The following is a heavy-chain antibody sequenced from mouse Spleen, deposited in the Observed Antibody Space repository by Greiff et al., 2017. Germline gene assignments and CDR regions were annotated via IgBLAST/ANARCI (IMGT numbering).Heavy chain of an antibody. J-gene: IGHJ4*01. V-gene: IGHV1S81*02. CDR2: INPSNGRT. CDR3: AVIYYGNSLYAIDY. Sequence: QVQLQQSGAELVKPGASVKLSCKASGYTFTSYWMHWVKQRPGQGLEWIGEINPSNGRTTYNEKFQSKDTLTVDKSSSTAYMQLSSLTSEDSAVYYFAVIYYGNSLYAIDYWGQGTSVTVSS. D-gene: IGHD2-1*01. CDR1: GYTFTSYW.